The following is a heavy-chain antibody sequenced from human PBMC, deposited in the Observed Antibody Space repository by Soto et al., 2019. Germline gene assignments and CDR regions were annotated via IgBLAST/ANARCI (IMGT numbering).Heavy chain of an antibody. CDR3: ARERIMITFGGVIEVRAFDY. J-gene: IGHJ4*02. V-gene: IGHV1-18*01. CDR1: GYTFTSYG. Sequence: QVQLVQSGAEVKKPGASVKVSCKASGYTFTSYGISWVRQAPGQGLEWMGWISAYNGNTNYAQKLQGRVTMTTDTSSCTAYMELRSLRSDDTAVYYCARERIMITFGGVIEVRAFDYWCQGTLVTVSS. CDR2: ISAYNGNT. D-gene: IGHD3-16*02.